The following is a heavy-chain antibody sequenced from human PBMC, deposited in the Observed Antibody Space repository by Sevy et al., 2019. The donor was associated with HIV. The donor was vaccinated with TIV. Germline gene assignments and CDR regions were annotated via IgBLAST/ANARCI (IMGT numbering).Heavy chain of an antibody. CDR3: AKDPVDTAMEYYYYYGMDV. Sequence: GGSLRLSCAASGFTFGGIPLGWVARAPGKGLGWFSAISGGGGRTYYEASVKGRFTISRDNSKNTLYLQMNSLRAEDTAVYYCAKDPVDTAMEYYYYYGMDVWGQGTTVTVSS. J-gene: IGHJ6*02. V-gene: IGHV3-23*01. D-gene: IGHD5-18*01. CDR2: ISGGGGRT. CDR1: GFTFGGIP.